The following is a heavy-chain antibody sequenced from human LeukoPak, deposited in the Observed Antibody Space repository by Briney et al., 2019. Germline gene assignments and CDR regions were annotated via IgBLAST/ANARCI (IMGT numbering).Heavy chain of an antibody. J-gene: IGHJ1*01. Sequence: GGSQRLSCAASGFTFSEAWMHWVRQAPGKGLVWVSRINNDGSTTRYADSVKGRFTISRDNAKNTLYLQMNSLRAEDTAVYYCARVSGPGMNEYFHLWGQGTLVTVSS. D-gene: IGHD3-10*01. CDR1: GFTFSEAW. CDR2: INNDGSTT. V-gene: IGHV3-74*01. CDR3: ARVSGPGMNEYFHL.